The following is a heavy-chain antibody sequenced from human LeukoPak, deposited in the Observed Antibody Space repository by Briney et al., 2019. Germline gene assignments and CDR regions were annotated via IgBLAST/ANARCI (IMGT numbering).Heavy chain of an antibody. V-gene: IGHV4-4*02. CDR2: IYDSGST. CDR1: GGSISSSNW. CDR3: ARETVGATHFAY. D-gene: IGHD1-26*01. J-gene: IGHJ4*02. Sequence: SETLALTCAVSGGSISSSNWWGGVRQPPGEGLEWSGEIYDSGSTNCNPAPGSRVTISGDKSKNHFSLKLSSVTAADTALYYCARETVGATHFAYCGQGTLVTASS.